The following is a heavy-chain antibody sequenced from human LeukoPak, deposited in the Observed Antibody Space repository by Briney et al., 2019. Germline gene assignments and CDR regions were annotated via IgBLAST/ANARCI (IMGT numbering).Heavy chain of an antibody. D-gene: IGHD3-10*01. J-gene: IGHJ5*02. CDR1: GYTFSSYG. CDR3: AKDHGSGSYHDPNWFDP. CDR2: ISYDGSYK. Sequence: PGVSLRLSCAASGYTFSSYGLHWARDAPGKGLDWVTVISYDGSYKYYAESVKGRFTISRDNSKKTLYLQMNSLRAEDTAVYYCAKDHGSGSYHDPNWFDPWGQGTLVTVSS. V-gene: IGHV3-30*18.